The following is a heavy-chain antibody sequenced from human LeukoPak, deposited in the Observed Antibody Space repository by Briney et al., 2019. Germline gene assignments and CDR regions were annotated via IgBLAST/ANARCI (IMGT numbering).Heavy chain of an antibody. V-gene: IGHV4-34*01. CDR2: INHSGST. Sequence: PSETLSLTCAVYGGSFSGYYWSWIRQPPGKGLEWIGEINHSGSTNYNPSLKSRVTISVDTSKNQFSLKPTSVTAADTAVYYCARILTGNLFDYWGQGTLVTVSS. CDR1: GGSFSGYY. CDR3: ARILTGNLFDY. D-gene: IGHD7-27*01. J-gene: IGHJ4*02.